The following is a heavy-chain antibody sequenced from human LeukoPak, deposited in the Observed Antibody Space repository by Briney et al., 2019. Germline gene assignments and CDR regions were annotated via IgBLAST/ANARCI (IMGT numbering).Heavy chain of an antibody. CDR2: IYHSGST. J-gene: IGHJ4*02. Sequence: SGTLSLTCAVSGGSISSSNWWSWVRQPPGKGLEWIGEIYHSGSTYYNPSLKSRVTISVDTSKNQFSLKLSSVTAADTAVYYCARHRGGALRWPTRDFDYWGQGTLVTVSS. CDR1: GGSISSSNW. CDR3: ARHRGGALRWPTRDFDY. V-gene: IGHV4-4*02. D-gene: IGHD4-23*01.